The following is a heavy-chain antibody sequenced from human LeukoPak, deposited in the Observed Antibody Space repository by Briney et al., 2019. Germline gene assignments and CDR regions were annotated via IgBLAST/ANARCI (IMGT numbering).Heavy chain of an antibody. Sequence: GGSLRLSCAASGFTFNKYGMHWVRQAPGKGLEWVAFIRYDESNKYYADSVKGRFTISRDNSKNTTYLQMNSLRVEDTAVYYCVKDGGNSHFDYWGQGTLVTVSS. CDR1: GFTFNKYG. CDR2: IRYDESNK. V-gene: IGHV3-30*02. D-gene: IGHD4-23*01. CDR3: VKDGGNSHFDY. J-gene: IGHJ4*02.